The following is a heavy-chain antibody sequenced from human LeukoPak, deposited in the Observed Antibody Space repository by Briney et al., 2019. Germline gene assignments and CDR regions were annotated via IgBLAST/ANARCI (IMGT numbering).Heavy chain of an antibody. J-gene: IGHJ4*02. CDR3: VRNLYSNHDDFWSGYSPMGY. CDR2: INPNSGGT. Sequence: ASVKVSCKASGYIFTDYYMHWVRQAPGQGLEWMGWINPNSGGTNYAQKFQGRVTLTRDTSISTAYMELSRLRSDDTAVYYCVRNLYSNHDDFWSGYSPMGYWGQGTLVTVSS. D-gene: IGHD3-3*01. CDR1: GYIFTDYY. V-gene: IGHV1-2*02.